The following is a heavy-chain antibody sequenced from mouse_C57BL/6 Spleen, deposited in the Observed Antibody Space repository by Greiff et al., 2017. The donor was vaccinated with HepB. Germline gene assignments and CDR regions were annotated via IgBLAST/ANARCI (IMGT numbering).Heavy chain of an antibody. D-gene: IGHD1-1*02. CDR1: GYTFTSYG. CDR3: AREDYYLYYFDY. V-gene: IGHV1-81*01. CDR2: IYPRSGNT. J-gene: IGHJ2*01. Sequence: VKVVESGAELARPGASVKLSCKASGYTFTSYGISWVKQRTGQGLEWIGEIYPRSGNTYYNEKFKGKATLTADKSSSTAYMELRSLTSEDSAVYFCAREDYYLYYFDYWGQGTTLTVSS.